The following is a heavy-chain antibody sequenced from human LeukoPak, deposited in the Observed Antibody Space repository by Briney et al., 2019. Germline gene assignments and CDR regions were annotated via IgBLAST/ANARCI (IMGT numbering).Heavy chain of an antibody. Sequence: SETLSLTCTVSGGSISSGSYYWSWIRQPAGKGLEWIGRIYTSGSTNYNPSLKSRVTISVDTSKNQFSLKLSSVTAADTAVYYCARGNNYYYGSGGTIPTGVDWFDPWGQGTLVTVSS. CDR3: ARGNNYYYGSGGTIPTGVDWFDP. J-gene: IGHJ5*02. CDR1: GGSISSGSYY. V-gene: IGHV4-61*02. D-gene: IGHD3-10*01. CDR2: IYTSGST.